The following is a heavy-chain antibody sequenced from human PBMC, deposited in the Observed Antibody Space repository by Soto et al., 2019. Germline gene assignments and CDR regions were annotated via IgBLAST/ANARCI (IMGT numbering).Heavy chain of an antibody. V-gene: IGHV3-30*03. CDR2: ASYDGSDK. Sequence: QVQLVESGGGVVQPGRSLRLSCAASGFTFSSYGMHWVRQAPGKGLEWVAVASYDGSDKYYADSVKGRFTISRDNSKNTLYLQMNSLRVEEDTAVYYCVRGSRYSSSGYEGDYWGQGTLVTVSS. D-gene: IGHD6-13*01. CDR3: VRGSRYSSSGYEGDY. CDR1: GFTFSSYG. J-gene: IGHJ4*02.